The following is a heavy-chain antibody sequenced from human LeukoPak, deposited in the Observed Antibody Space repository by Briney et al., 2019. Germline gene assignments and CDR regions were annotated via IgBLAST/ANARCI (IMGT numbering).Heavy chain of an antibody. CDR2: IYHSGST. CDR1: GGSISSSNW. CDR3: ARDPGIAVAGTRRGFDY. V-gene: IGHV4-4*02. D-gene: IGHD6-19*01. J-gene: IGHJ4*02. Sequence: PSGTLSLTCAVSGGSISSSNWWSWVRQPPGKGLEWIGKIYHSGSTNYNPSLKSRVTISVDKSKNQFSLKLSSVTAADTAVYYCARDPGIAVAGTRRGFDYWGQGTLVTVSS.